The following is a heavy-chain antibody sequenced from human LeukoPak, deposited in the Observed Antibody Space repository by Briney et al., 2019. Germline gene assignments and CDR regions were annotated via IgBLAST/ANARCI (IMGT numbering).Heavy chain of an antibody. V-gene: IGHV3-21*01. Sequence: GGSLRLSCAASGFTFSSYSMNWVRQAPGKGLEWVSSISSSSSYIYYADSVKGRFTISRDNAKKSMFLQMNSLRAEDTAVYYCVRWGVEAGIDYWGQGTLGTVSS. CDR3: VRWGVEAGIDY. J-gene: IGHJ4*02. CDR1: GFTFSSYS. D-gene: IGHD6-19*01. CDR2: ISSSSSYI.